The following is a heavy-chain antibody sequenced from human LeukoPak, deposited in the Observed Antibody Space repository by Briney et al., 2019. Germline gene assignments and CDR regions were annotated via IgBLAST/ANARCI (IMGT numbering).Heavy chain of an antibody. CDR3: VKDPSSDYGDYEYYFDY. CDR1: GFTFSSYA. V-gene: IGHV3-64D*09. CDR2: ISSNGGST. J-gene: IGHJ4*02. Sequence: GRSLRLSCSASGFTFSSYAMHWVRQAPGKGLEYVSAISSNGGSTYYADSVKGRFTISRDNSKNTLYLQMSSLRAEDTAVYYCVKDPSSDYGDYEYYFDYWGQGTLVTVSS. D-gene: IGHD4-17*01.